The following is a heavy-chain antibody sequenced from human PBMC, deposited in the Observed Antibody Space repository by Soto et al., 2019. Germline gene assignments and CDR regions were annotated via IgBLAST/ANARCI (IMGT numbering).Heavy chain of an antibody. CDR3: ARVGYYYGSGDGYYYYGMDV. CDR1: GYTFTSYG. CDR2: ISAYNGNT. Sequence: QVQLVQSGAEVKKPGASVKVSCKASGYTFTSYGISWVRQAPGQGLEWMGWISAYNGNTNYAQKLQGRVTMTTDTSTSTAYMELRSLRSDDTAVYYCARVGYYYGSGDGYYYYGMDVWGQGTTVTVSS. V-gene: IGHV1-18*01. D-gene: IGHD3-10*01. J-gene: IGHJ6*02.